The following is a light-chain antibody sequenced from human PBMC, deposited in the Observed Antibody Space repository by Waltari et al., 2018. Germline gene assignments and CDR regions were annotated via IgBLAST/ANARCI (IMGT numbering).Light chain of an antibody. CDR3: QQCNSYPWT. Sequence: DIQMTQSPSTLSASVGDRVTITCRASQSISSGLAWYQKKPGKAPKLLIYKASSLESGVPSRFRGSGSGTEFTLTISSLQPDDFATYYCQQCNSYPWTFGQGTKVEIK. J-gene: IGKJ1*01. CDR1: QSISSG. CDR2: KAS. V-gene: IGKV1-5*03.